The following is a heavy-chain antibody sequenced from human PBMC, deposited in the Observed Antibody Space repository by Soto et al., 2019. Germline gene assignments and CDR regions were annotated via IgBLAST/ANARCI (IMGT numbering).Heavy chain of an antibody. D-gene: IGHD3-3*01. V-gene: IGHV4-4*02. CDR1: GGSISSSNW. CDR3: AREPVLRFLEWLGTPYGMDV. J-gene: IGHJ6*02. Sequence: PSETLSLTCAVSGGSISSSNWWSWVRQPPGKGLEWIGEIYHSGSTNYNPSLKSRVTISVDKSKNQFSLKLSSVTAADTAVYYCAREPVLRFLEWLGTPYGMDVWGQGTTVTVSS. CDR2: IYHSGST.